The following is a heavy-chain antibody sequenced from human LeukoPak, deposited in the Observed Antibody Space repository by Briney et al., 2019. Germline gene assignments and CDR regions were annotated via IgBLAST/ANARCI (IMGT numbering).Heavy chain of an antibody. J-gene: IGHJ4*02. D-gene: IGHD6-19*01. CDR3: ARHTSGWYDN. CDR1: GGSISSYY. Sequence: SETLSLTCTVSGGSISSYYWSWVRQPPGKGLEWIGEIYHSGSTNYNPSLKSRVTLSIDKSENQFSLKVKTVTAADTAVYYCARHTSGWYDNWGQGTLVTVSS. V-gene: IGHV4-4*02. CDR2: IYHSGST.